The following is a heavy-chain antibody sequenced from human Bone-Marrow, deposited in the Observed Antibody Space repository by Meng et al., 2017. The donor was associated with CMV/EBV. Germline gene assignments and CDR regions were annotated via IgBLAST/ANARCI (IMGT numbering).Heavy chain of an antibody. V-gene: IGHV6-1*01. CDR2: TYYRSKWYN. D-gene: IGHD6-6*01. CDR1: GDSVSTNSAA. Sequence: LRLSCAISGDSVSTNSAAWNWIRQSPSRGLEWLGRTYYRSKWYNDYAISVKSRITINPDTSKNQFSLQLNSVTPEDAAVYYCARGSSSPRAFDIWGQGTMVTV. CDR3: ARGSSSPRAFDI. J-gene: IGHJ3*02.